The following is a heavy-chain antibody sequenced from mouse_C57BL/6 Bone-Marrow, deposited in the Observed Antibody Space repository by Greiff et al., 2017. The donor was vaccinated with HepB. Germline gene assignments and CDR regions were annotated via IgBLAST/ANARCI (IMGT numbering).Heavy chain of an antibody. CDR3: ARNIHYYVSSYPYYYAMDY. D-gene: IGHD1-1*01. J-gene: IGHJ4*01. V-gene: IGHV1-53*01. Sequence: QVQLQQPGTELVKPGASVKLSCKASGYTFTSYWMHWVKQRPGQGLEWIGNINPSNGGTNYNEKFKSKATLTVDKSSSTAYMQLSSLTSEDSAVYYCARNIHYYVSSYPYYYAMDYWGQGTSVTVSS. CDR2: INPSNGGT. CDR1: GYTFTSYW.